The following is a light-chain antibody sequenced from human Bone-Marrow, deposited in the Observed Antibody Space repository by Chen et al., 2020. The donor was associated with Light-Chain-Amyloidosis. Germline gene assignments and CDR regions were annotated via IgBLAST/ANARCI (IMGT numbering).Light chain of an antibody. Sequence: EIVLTRSPATLSLSPGERATLSCRASQSVSSYLAWYQQKPGQAPRLLIYDASNRATGIPDRFSGSGSGTDFTLTISSLEPEDFAVYYCQQRSNWPPLTFGQGTRLEIK. CDR3: QQRSNWPPLT. CDR2: DAS. CDR1: QSVSSY. J-gene: IGKJ5*01. V-gene: IGKV3-11*01.